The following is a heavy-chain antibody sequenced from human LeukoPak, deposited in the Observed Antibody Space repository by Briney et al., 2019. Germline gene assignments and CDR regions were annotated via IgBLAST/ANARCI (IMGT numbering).Heavy chain of an antibody. CDR3: ARDRQPLTMIVVVIYNWFDP. D-gene: IGHD3-22*01. V-gene: IGHV1-8*01. Sequence: GASVKVSCKASGYTFTSYDINWVRQATGQGLEWMGWMNPNSGNTGYAQKFQGRVTMTRDTSISTAYMELSRLRSDDTAVYYCARDRQPLTMIVVVIYNWFDPWGQGTLVTVSS. CDR2: MNPNSGNT. J-gene: IGHJ5*02. CDR1: GYTFTSYD.